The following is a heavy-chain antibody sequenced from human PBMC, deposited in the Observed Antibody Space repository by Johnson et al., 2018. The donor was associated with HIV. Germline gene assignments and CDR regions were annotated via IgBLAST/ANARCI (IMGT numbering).Heavy chain of an antibody. Sequence: QVQLVESGGGEVQPGRSLRLSCAASGFTFSGYGMHWVRQAPGKGLEWVAVISYDGSNKYYAESVKGRFTRSRDNSKNAMYLQMNSLRTEDTAVYYCANLGDYSGNNGFDIWGQGTMVTVSS. CDR2: ISYDGSNK. CDR3: ANLGDYSGNNGFDI. V-gene: IGHV3-30*18. D-gene: IGHD4-23*01. CDR1: GFTFSGYG. J-gene: IGHJ3*02.